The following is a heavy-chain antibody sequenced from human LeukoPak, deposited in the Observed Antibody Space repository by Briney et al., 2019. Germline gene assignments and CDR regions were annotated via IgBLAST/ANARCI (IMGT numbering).Heavy chain of an antibody. J-gene: IGHJ4*02. Sequence: PGGSLRLSCAASGFSFSRYDIHWVRQAPGKGLEWVAFIRYDGSNQNYAASVKGRYTICRDHVMSLVALHMNSLSAEDTAVYYCAKDRQTFSIFGVVNTPRANFDYWGQGTLVTVSS. V-gene: IGHV3-30*02. CDR2: IRYDGSNQ. CDR1: GFSFSRYD. CDR3: AKDRQTFSIFGVVNTPRANFDY. D-gene: IGHD3-3*01.